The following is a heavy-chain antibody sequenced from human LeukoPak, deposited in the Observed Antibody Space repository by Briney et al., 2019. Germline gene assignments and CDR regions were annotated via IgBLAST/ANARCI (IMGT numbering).Heavy chain of an antibody. J-gene: IGHJ5*02. V-gene: IGHV4-61*02. CDR3: TRELSRYSYGHLFDP. Sequence: SQTLSLTCTVSGPSITSGGYYWSWIRQPAGKGLGWIGRMYTSASTNYNPSLKSRVTISVDKSKYQSSLKLSSVTAADTAVYYCTRELSRYSYGHLFDPWGQGTLVTVSS. CDR2: MYTSAST. CDR1: GPSITSGGYY. D-gene: IGHD5-18*01.